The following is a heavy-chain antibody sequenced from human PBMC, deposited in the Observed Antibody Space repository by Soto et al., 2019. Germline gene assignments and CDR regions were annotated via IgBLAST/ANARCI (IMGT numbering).Heavy chain of an antibody. CDR2: ISGSGGST. D-gene: IGHD3-16*02. CDR1: GFTFSSYA. V-gene: IGHV3-23*01. J-gene: IGHJ3*02. Sequence: GGSLRLSCAASGFTFSSYAMSWVRQAPGKGLEWVSAISGSGGSTYYTDPLKGRFTIARDNSKNTLYLQMNSLRAEDTVVDYCAIVLGSGYEYIWGSFRPRAYAFDIWGQGTMVTVSS. CDR3: AIVLGSGYEYIWGSFRPRAYAFDI.